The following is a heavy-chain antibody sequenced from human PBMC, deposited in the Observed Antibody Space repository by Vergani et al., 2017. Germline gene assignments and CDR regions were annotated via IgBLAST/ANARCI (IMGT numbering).Heavy chain of an antibody. J-gene: IGHJ6*03. CDR3: ASSATLDYYYYYMDV. CDR2: IYYSGST. CDR1: GGSVSSGSYY. V-gene: IGHV4-61*10. Sequence: QVQLQESGPGLVKPSETLSLTCTVSGGSVSSGSYYWSWIRQPAGKGLEWIGYIYYSGSTNYNPSLKSRVTRSVDTSKNQFSLKLSSVTAADTAVYYCASSATLDYYYYYMDVWGKGTTVTVSS.